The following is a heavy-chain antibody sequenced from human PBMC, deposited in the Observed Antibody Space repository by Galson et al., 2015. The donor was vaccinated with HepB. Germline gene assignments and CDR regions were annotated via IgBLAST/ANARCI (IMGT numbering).Heavy chain of an antibody. V-gene: IGHV4-39*02. CDR2: VSYLGTN. CDR1: GDSVTRNNNY. D-gene: IGHD1-14*01. CDR3: ARSGDGTRGTFDT. Sequence: SETLSLTCTVDGDSVTRNNNYWGWIRQAPGKGLEWVGTVSYLGTNFPRPPLKRRVSMSTSDNHVSLTLGSVTAADTAVYFCARSGDGTRGTFDTWGQGILVVVSS. J-gene: IGHJ5*02.